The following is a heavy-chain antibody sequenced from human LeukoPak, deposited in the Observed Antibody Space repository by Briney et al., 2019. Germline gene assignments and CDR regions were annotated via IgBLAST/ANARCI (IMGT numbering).Heavy chain of an antibody. Sequence: PGEPLKIPFKGSGXTFTTYWIGWVRQMPGKVLEWMPLIYPDDSDIRYSPSFQGQVTISADKSMNTAYLQWSSLQASDTAMYYCVRRNRYDFEYWGQGSLVTVSS. CDR2: IYPDDSDI. CDR3: VRRNRYDFEY. D-gene: IGHD1-14*01. J-gene: IGHJ4*02. CDR1: GXTFTTYW. V-gene: IGHV5-51*01.